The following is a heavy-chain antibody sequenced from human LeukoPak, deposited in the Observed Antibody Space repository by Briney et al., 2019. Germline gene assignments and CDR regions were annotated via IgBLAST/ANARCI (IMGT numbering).Heavy chain of an antibody. CDR2: IYYSGST. Sequence: SETLSLTCTVSGGSISSSSYYWGWIRQPPGKGLEWIGSIYYSGSTYYNPSLKSRVTISVDTSKNQFSLKLSSVTAADTAVYYCARGVDSSSWYWWFDPWGQGTLVTVSS. J-gene: IGHJ5*02. CDR1: GGSISSSSYY. D-gene: IGHD6-13*01. V-gene: IGHV4-39*01. CDR3: ARGVDSSSWYWWFDP.